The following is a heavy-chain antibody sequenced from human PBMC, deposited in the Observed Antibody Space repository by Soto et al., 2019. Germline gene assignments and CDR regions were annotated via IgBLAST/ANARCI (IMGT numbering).Heavy chain of an antibody. CDR1: GLTFSSYS. CDR2: ITSSSDTI. CDR3: ARLPKGTTVTA. J-gene: IGHJ4*02. D-gene: IGHD4-17*01. Sequence: EVQLVESGGGLVQPGGSLRLSCAASGLTFSSYSMTWFRQAPGKGLEWVSYITSSSDTIYYADSVKGRFTISRDNAKKSLYLQMNSLGDEDTAVYYCARLPKGTTVTAWGQGTLVTVSS. V-gene: IGHV3-48*02.